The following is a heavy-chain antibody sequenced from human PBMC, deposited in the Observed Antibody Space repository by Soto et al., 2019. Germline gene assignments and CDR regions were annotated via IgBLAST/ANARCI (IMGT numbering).Heavy chain of an antibody. D-gene: IGHD4-17*01. CDR1: GYSFTSYW. CDR2: IDPSDSYT. J-gene: IGHJ6*02. Sequence: PGESLKISCKGSGYSFTSYWISWVRQMPGKGLEWMGRIDPSDSYTNYSPSFQGHVTISADKSISTAYLQWSSLKASDTAMYYCARHAGATVAGTPNYYYYGMDVWGQGTTVTVS. V-gene: IGHV5-10-1*01. CDR3: ARHAGATVAGTPNYYYYGMDV.